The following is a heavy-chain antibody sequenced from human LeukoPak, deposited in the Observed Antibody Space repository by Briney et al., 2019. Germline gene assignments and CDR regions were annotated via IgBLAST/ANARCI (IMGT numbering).Heavy chain of an antibody. D-gene: IGHD3-16*02. CDR2: IYYSGST. Sequence: SETLSLTCTVSGGSISSYYWSWIRQPPGKGLEWIGYIYYSGSTNYNPSLKSRVTISVDTSKNQFSLKLSSVTAADTAVYYCARGCYVWGSYRYNSEDYWGQGTLVTVSS. J-gene: IGHJ4*02. V-gene: IGHV4-59*12. CDR3: ARGCYVWGSYRYNSEDY. CDR1: GGSISSYY.